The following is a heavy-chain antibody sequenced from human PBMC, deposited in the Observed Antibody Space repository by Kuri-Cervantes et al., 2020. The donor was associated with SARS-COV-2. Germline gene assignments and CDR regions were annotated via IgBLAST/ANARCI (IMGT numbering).Heavy chain of an antibody. V-gene: IGHV3-21*01. CDR1: GFTFSSYS. CDR3: ARTGLWDYYDSSGYPY. J-gene: IGHJ4*02. D-gene: IGHD3-22*01. CDR2: ISSSSSYI. Sequence: LSLTCAASGFTFSSYSMNWVRQAPGKGLEWVSSISSSSSYIYYADSVKGRFTISRDNAKNSLYLQMNSLRAEDTAVYYCARTGLWDYYDSSGYPYWGQGTLVTVSS.